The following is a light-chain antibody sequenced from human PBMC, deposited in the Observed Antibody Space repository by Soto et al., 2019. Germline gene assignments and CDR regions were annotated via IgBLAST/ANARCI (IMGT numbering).Light chain of an antibody. CDR2: WAS. V-gene: IGKV4-1*01. Sequence: DIVLTQSPDSLAVALGETATINCKASQTVLYSSNNKNYIAWYQQRPGQPPKVLIYWASTRDSGVPDRFSGSGSGTDFTLTISSLQAEDAALYYCHQYYSTPNPFGQGTKLEIK. CDR3: HQYYSTPNP. CDR1: QTVLYSSNNKNY. J-gene: IGKJ2*01.